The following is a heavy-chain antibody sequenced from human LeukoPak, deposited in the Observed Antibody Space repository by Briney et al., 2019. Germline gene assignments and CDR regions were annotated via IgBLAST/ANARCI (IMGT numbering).Heavy chain of an antibody. CDR3: ARRAVGGSMDY. J-gene: IGHJ4*02. D-gene: IGHD2/OR15-2a*01. V-gene: IGHV4-39*01. CDR2: IYYSGST. CDR1: GGSISSSSYY. Sequence: SETLSLTCTVSGGSISSSSYYWDWIRQPPGKGLGWIGYIYYSGSTYNNPSLKSRVTISVDTSKNQFSLKLNSVTAADTAVYYCARRAVGGSMDYWGQGTLVTVSS.